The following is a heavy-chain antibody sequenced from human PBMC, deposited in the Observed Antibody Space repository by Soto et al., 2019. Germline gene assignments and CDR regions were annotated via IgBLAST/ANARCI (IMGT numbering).Heavy chain of an antibody. J-gene: IGHJ4*02. V-gene: IGHV4-59*01. Sequence: SETLSLTCTVSGSSISSYYWSWIRQPPGKGLEWIGYIYYSGSTNYNPSLKSRVTISVDTSKNQFSLKLSSVTAADTAVYYCASTAGDFGYFDYWGQGTLVTVSS. CDR3: ASTAGDFGYFDY. CDR1: GSSISSYY. D-gene: IGHD4-17*01. CDR2: IYYSGST.